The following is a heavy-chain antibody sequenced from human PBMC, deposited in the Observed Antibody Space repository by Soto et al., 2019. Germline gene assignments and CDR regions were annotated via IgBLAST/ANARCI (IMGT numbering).Heavy chain of an antibody. Sequence: QVQLVQSGAEVKKPGSSVKVSCKASGSTFSSYAISWVRQAPGQGLEWMGGIIPIFGTANYAQKFQGRVTITADESTSTAYMELSSLRSEDTAVYYCARRSSTAHSYYYGMDVWGQGTTVTVSS. V-gene: IGHV1-69*12. CDR3: ARRSSTAHSYYYGMDV. CDR2: IIPIFGTA. CDR1: GSTFSSYA. J-gene: IGHJ6*02. D-gene: IGHD4-17*01.